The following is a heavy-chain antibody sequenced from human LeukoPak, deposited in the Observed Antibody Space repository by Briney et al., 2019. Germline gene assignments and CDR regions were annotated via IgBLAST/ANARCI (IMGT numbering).Heavy chain of an antibody. J-gene: IGHJ6*02. V-gene: IGHV3-33*01. D-gene: IGHD3-10*01. Sequence: PGRCLRLSCAASGYSLSNYGMHWVRQAPGKGLEWVAVIWYDGGNKYYGDSVKGRFTISRDTSKNTMYLQMNSLRAEHTAVYYCARDRRYGSGSGSRYYGMDVWGQGTTVTVSS. CDR2: IWYDGGNK. CDR3: ARDRRYGSGSGSRYYGMDV. CDR1: GYSLSNYG.